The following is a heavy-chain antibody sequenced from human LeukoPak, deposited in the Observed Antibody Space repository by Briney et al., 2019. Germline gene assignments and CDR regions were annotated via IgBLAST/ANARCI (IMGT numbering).Heavy chain of an antibody. CDR2: ISGSGGST. CDR1: GFTFSSYA. Sequence: GGSLRLSCAASGFTFSSYAMSWVRQAPGKGLEWVAGISGSGGSTYYADSVKGRFTISRHNSKNTLYLQMSSLRPAAPAVYYCSKCDDYGDYVGGGVDYWGRGTLVTVS. D-gene: IGHD4-17*01. V-gene: IGHV3-23*01. CDR3: SKCDDYGDYVGGGVDY. J-gene: IGHJ4*02.